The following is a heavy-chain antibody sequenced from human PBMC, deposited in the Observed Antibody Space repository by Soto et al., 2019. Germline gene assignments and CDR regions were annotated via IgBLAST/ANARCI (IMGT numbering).Heavy chain of an antibody. CDR1: GFTFSSYA. V-gene: IGHV3-30-3*01. Sequence: QVQLVESGGGVVQPGRSLRLSCAASGFTFSSYAMHWVRQAPGKGLEWVAVISYDGSNKYYADSVKGRFTISRDNSKNTLYLQMNSLRAEDTAVYYCARATASRYSYGYYYGRDVWGQGTTVTVSS. J-gene: IGHJ6*02. CDR3: ARATASRYSYGYYYGRDV. D-gene: IGHD5-18*01. CDR2: ISYDGSNK.